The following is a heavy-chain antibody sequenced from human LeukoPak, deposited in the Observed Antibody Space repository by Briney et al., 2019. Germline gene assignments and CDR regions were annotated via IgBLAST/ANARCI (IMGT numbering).Heavy chain of an antibody. J-gene: IGHJ6*03. CDR1: GFTFSRNA. CDR3: AKGGGYEAQYYYYYLDV. CDR2: IRFDGSNK. D-gene: IGHD5-12*01. Sequence: GGSLRLSCAASGFTFSRNAMSWVRQAPGKGLEWVAFIRFDGSNKYYADSVKGRLTISRDNSKNTLYLQMKSLRAEDTAVYYCAKGGGYEAQYYYYYLDVWGKGTTVTISS. V-gene: IGHV3-30*02.